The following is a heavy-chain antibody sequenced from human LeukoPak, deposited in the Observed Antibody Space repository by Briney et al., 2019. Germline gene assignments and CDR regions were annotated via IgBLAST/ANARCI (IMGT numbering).Heavy chain of an antibody. CDR3: ARDPGGLYSDYDLSYYYYMDV. CDR1: GFTFSSYS. CDR2: ISSSSSYI. J-gene: IGHJ6*03. D-gene: IGHD5-12*01. Sequence: GGSLRLSCAASGFTFSSYSMNWVRQAPGKGLEWVSSISSSSSYIYYADSVKGRFTISRDNAKNSLYLQMNSLRAEDTAAYYCARDPGGLYSDYDLSYYYYMDVWGKGTTVTVSS. V-gene: IGHV3-21*01.